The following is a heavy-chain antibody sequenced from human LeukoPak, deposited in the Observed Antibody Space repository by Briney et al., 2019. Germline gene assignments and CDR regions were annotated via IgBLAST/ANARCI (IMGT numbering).Heavy chain of an antibody. CDR2: INHSGST. V-gene: IGHV4-34*01. Sequence: SETLSLTCAVYGGSFSGYYWSWIRQPPGKWLEWIGEINHSGSTNYNPSLKSRVTISVDTSKNQFSLKLSSVTAADTAVYYCARLGLGNYWGQGTLVTVSS. CDR3: ARLGLGNY. D-gene: IGHD1-26*01. J-gene: IGHJ4*02. CDR1: GGSFSGYY.